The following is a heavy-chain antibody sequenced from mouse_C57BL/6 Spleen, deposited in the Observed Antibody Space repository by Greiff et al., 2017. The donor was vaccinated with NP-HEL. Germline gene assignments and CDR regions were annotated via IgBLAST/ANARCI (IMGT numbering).Heavy chain of an antibody. Sequence: EVQLQQSGPELVKPGASVKIPCKASGYTFTDYNMDWVKQSHGKSLEWIGDINPNNGGTIYNQKFKGKATLTVDKSSSTAYMELRSLTSEDTAVYYCARSHYYYGSSYDYWYFDVWGTGTTVTVSS. J-gene: IGHJ1*03. D-gene: IGHD1-1*01. V-gene: IGHV1-18*01. CDR3: ARSHYYYGSSYDYWYFDV. CDR1: GYTFTDYN. CDR2: INPNNGGT.